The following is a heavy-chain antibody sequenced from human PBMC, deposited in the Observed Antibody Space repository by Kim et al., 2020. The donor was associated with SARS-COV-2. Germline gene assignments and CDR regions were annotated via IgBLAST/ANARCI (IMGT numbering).Heavy chain of an antibody. J-gene: IGHJ3*02. Sequence: RMGHADSVKGRFTISRDDAKSSLYLQMNSLRPEDTALYYCSRKLATGAFDIWGQGTLVVVSS. V-gene: IGHV3-9*01. CDR2: RM. CDR3: SRKLATGAFDI. D-gene: IGHD3-3*02.